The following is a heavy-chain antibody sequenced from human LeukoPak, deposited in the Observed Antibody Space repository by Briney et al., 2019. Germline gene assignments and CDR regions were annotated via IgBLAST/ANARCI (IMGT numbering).Heavy chain of an antibody. CDR2: IKSKTDGGTT. CDR3: TTTTSSGA. Sequence: PGGSRRLSCAASGFTFSNAWMSWVRQALGKGLEGVGGIKSKTDGGTTDDAAPGKGRLTISRDDLKNTLYLQMYSLKTEDTAVYYCTTTTSSGAWGQGTLVTVSS. CDR1: GFTFSNAW. D-gene: IGHD3-22*01. V-gene: IGHV3-15*01. J-gene: IGHJ4*02.